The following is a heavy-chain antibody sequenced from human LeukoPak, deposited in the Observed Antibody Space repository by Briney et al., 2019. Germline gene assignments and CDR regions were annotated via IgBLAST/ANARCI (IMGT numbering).Heavy chain of an antibody. Sequence: GRSLRLSCAASGFTFDDYAMSWVRQAPGKGLEWVSAISGSGGSTYYADSVKGRFTISRDNSKNTLYLQMNSLRAEDTAVYYCAKEPVGATVFWFDPWGQGTLVTVSS. CDR3: AKEPVGATVFWFDP. D-gene: IGHD1-26*01. V-gene: IGHV3-23*01. CDR2: ISGSGGST. J-gene: IGHJ5*02. CDR1: GFTFDDYA.